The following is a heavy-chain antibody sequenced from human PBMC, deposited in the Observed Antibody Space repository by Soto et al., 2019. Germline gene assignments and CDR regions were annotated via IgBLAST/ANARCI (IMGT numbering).Heavy chain of an antibody. CDR2: INPSGGST. CDR3: ARGLPLYFVILASFDP. Sequence: QVQLVQSGAEVKKPGASVKVSCKASGYTFTSYYMHWVRQAPGQGLEWMGIINPSGGSTSYAQKFQGRVTMTRVTSTSTVYMELSSLRSEDTAVYYCARGLPLYFVILASFDPWGQGTLVTVSS. J-gene: IGHJ5*02. D-gene: IGHD3-9*01. V-gene: IGHV1-46*01. CDR1: GYTFTSYY.